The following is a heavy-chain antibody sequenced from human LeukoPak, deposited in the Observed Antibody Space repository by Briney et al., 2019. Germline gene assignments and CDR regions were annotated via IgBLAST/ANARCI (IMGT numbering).Heavy chain of an antibody. Sequence: GGSLRLSCAASGFTFSSYAMSWVRQAPGKGLEWVSAISGSGGSTYYADSVKGRFTISRDNSKNTQYLQMNSLRAEDTAVYYCAKYSGYDLDYFDYWGQGTLVTVSS. CDR3: AKYSGYDLDYFDY. CDR2: ISGSGGST. D-gene: IGHD5-12*01. V-gene: IGHV3-23*01. J-gene: IGHJ4*02. CDR1: GFTFSSYA.